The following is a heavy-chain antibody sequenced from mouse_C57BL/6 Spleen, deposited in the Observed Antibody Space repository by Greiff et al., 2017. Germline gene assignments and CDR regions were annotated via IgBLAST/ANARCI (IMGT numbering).Heavy chain of an antibody. CDR3: AREAPWRWYFDV. Sequence: VQLQQSGPELVKPGASVKIPCKASGYTFTDYNMDWVKQSHGKSLEWIGDINPNNGGTIYNQKFKGKATLTVDKSSSTAYMELRSLTSEDTAVYYCAREAPWRWYFDVWGTGTTVTVSS. J-gene: IGHJ1*03. CDR2: INPNNGGT. CDR1: GYTFTDYN. V-gene: IGHV1-18*01.